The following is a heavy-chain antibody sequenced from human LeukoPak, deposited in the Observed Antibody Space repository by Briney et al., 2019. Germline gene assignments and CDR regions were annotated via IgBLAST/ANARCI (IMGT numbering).Heavy chain of an antibody. CDR3: AREGEYSSGPPDY. CDR2: INSDGSST. V-gene: IGHV3-74*01. D-gene: IGHD6-19*01. J-gene: IGHJ4*02. CDR1: GFTFSSYW. Sequence: GGSLRLSCAASGFTFSSYWMHWVRQAPGKGLVWVSRINSDGSSTSYADSVKGRFTISRDNAKNTLYLQMNSLRAEDTAVYYCAREGEYSSGPPDYWGQGTLVTVSS.